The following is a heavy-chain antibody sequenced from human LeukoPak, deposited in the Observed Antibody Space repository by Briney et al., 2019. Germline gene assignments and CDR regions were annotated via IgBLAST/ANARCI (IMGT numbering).Heavy chain of an antibody. V-gene: IGHV3-21*01. CDR1: GFTFRSYS. J-gene: IGHJ4*02. D-gene: IGHD3-22*01. CDR2: ISSSSSYI. Sequence: GGSLRLSCAASGFTFRSYSMNWVRQAPGKGLQRVSSISSSSSYIYYADSVKGRFTISRDNAKNSLYLQMNSLRAEDTAVYYCARDALTYYYDSSGDYRNDYWGQGTLVAVSS. CDR3: ARDALTYYYDSSGDYRNDY.